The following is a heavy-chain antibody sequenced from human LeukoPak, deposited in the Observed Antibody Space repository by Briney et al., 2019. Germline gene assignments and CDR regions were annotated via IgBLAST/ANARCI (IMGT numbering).Heavy chain of an antibody. CDR1: GFTVSSNF. CDR2: IYSGGST. J-gene: IGHJ4*02. Sequence: PGGSLRLSCAASGFTVSSNFMTWVRQAPGKGLEWVSVIYSGGSTYYADSVKGRFTISRDNSKNTLYLQMNSLRVEDTAVYYCARVTYSYALAYYSDYWGQGTLVTVSS. D-gene: IGHD5-18*01. V-gene: IGHV3-66*02. CDR3: ARVTYSYALAYYSDY.